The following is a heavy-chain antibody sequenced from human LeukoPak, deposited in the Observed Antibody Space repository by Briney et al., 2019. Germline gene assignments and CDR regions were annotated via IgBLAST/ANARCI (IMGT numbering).Heavy chain of an antibody. CDR3: ARPFYCSSTSCQEDYYYYGMDV. D-gene: IGHD2-2*01. CDR1: GYTFTDYY. V-gene: IGHV1-69*13. J-gene: IGHJ6*02. Sequence: SVKVSCKASGYTFTDYYMHWVRQAPGQGLEWMGGIIPIFGTANYAQKFQGRVTITADESTSTAYMELSSLRSEDTAVYYCARPFYCSSTSCQEDYYYYGMDVWGQGTTVTVSS. CDR2: IIPIFGTA.